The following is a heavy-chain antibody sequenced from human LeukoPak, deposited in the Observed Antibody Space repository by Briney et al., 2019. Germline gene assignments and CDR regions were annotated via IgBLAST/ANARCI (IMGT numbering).Heavy chain of an antibody. D-gene: IGHD2-15*01. V-gene: IGHV4-39*01. Sequence: SETLSLTCTVSGGSISSSSYYWGWIRQPPGKGLEWIGSIYYSGSTYYNPSLKSRVTISVDTSKNQFSLKLSSVTAADTAVYYCARAAVGYCSGGSCYSPYWFDPWGQGTLVTVSS. CDR1: GGSISSSSYY. J-gene: IGHJ5*02. CDR3: ARAAVGYCSGGSCYSPYWFDP. CDR2: IYYSGST.